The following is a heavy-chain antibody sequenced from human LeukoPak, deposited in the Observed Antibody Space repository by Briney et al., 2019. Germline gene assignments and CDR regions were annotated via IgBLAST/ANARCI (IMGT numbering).Heavy chain of an antibody. V-gene: IGHV4-59*01. D-gene: IGHD3-10*01. J-gene: IGHJ6*04. Sequence: SETLSLTCTVSGGSISSYYWSWIRQPPGKGLEWIGYIYYSGSTNYNPSLKGRVTISVDTSKNQFSLKLSSVTAADTAVYYCAGSRVTMVRGVIITSPYYYGMDVWGKGTTVTVFS. CDR2: IYYSGST. CDR3: AGSRVTMVRGVIITSPYYYGMDV. CDR1: GGSISSYY.